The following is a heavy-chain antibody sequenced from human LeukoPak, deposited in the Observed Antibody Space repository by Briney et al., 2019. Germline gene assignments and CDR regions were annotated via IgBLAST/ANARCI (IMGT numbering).Heavy chain of an antibody. J-gene: IGHJ6*03. V-gene: IGHV1-24*01. CDR1: GYTLTELS. Sequence: GASVKVSCKVSGYTLTELSMHWVRQAPGKGLGWMGGFDPEDGETIYAQKFQGRVTMTEDTSTDTAYMELSSLRSEDTAVYYCATASRGEAGSYYYYMDVWGKGTTVTVSS. CDR2: FDPEDGET. CDR3: ATASRGEAGSYYYYMDV. D-gene: IGHD6-19*01.